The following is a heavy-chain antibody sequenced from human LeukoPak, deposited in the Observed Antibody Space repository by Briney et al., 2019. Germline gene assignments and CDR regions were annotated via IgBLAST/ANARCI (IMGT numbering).Heavy chain of an antibody. CDR3: ANVLITMVRGAFSGDAFDI. D-gene: IGHD3-10*01. Sequence: GGSLRLSCAASGFTFSSYAMSWVRQAPGKGLEWVSAISGSGGSTYYADSVKGRFTISRDNSKNTLYLQMNSLRAEDTAVYYCANVLITMVRGAFSGDAFDIWGQGTMVTVSS. CDR2: ISGSGGST. J-gene: IGHJ3*02. CDR1: GFTFSSYA. V-gene: IGHV3-23*01.